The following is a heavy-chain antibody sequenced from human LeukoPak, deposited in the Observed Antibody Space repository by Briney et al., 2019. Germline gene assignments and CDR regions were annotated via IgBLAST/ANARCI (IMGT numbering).Heavy chain of an antibody. Sequence: ASVKVSCKASGYTFTSYGISWVRQAPGQGLEWMGWISAYNGNTNYAQKPQGRVTMTTDTSTSTAYMELRSLRSDDTAVYYCARDGPLIVVVVAANYYYGMDVWGQGTTVTVSS. V-gene: IGHV1-18*01. CDR1: GYTFTSYG. J-gene: IGHJ6*02. CDR2: ISAYNGNT. CDR3: ARDGPLIVVVVAANYYYGMDV. D-gene: IGHD2-15*01.